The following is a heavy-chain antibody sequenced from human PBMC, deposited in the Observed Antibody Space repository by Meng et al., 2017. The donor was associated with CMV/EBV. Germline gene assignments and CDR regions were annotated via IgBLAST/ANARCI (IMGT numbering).Heavy chain of an antibody. CDR1: SSDS. CDR3: ARDRGEDDFWSGYYNNWFDP. Sequence: SSDSMNWVRKAQGKGLEWVSSISSSSSYIYYADSVKGRFTISRDNAKNSLYLQMNSLRAEDTAVYYCARDRGEDDFWSGYYNNWFDPWGQGTLVTVSS. J-gene: IGHJ5*02. D-gene: IGHD3-3*01. CDR2: ISSSSSYI. V-gene: IGHV3-21*01.